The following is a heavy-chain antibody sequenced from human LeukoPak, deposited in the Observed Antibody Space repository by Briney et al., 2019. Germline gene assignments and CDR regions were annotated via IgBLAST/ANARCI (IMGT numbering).Heavy chain of an antibody. CDR3: ASGRRYYDSSGGTFDY. J-gene: IGHJ4*02. Sequence: SETLSLTCTVSGGSISSSSYYWGWIRQPPGKGLEWIGSIYYSGSTYYNPSLKSRVTISVDKSKNQFSLKLSSVTAADTAVYYCASGRRYYDSSGGTFDYWGQGTLVTVSS. V-gene: IGHV4-39*07. D-gene: IGHD3-22*01. CDR1: GGSISSSSYY. CDR2: IYYSGST.